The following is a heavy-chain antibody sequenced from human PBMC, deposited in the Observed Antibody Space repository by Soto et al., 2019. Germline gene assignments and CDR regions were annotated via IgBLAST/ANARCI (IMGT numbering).Heavy chain of an antibody. D-gene: IGHD5-12*01. V-gene: IGHV4-59*11. CDR3: ARAKSGYDSHLVY. CDR1: GGSINNHY. Sequence: SETLSLTCTVSGGSINNHYWSWIRQPPGKGLEWIGDIYYTGSTNYNPSLKSRVTISVDTSKNQFSLKLSSVTAADTAVYYCARAKSGYDSHLVYWGQGTLVTVSS. CDR2: IYYTGST. J-gene: IGHJ4*02.